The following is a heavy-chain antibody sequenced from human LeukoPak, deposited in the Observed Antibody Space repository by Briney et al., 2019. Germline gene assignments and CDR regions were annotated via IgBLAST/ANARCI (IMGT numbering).Heavy chain of an antibody. D-gene: IGHD3-10*01. Sequence: PGGSLRLSCAASGFTFSTYSMNWIRQPPGKGLEWIGEINHSGSTNYNPSLKSRVTISVDTSKNQFSLKLSSVTAADTAVYYCARGGRVNYYYYMDVWGKGTTVTVSS. CDR2: INHSGST. V-gene: IGHV4-34*01. CDR1: GFTFSTYS. CDR3: ARGGRVNYYYYMDV. J-gene: IGHJ6*03.